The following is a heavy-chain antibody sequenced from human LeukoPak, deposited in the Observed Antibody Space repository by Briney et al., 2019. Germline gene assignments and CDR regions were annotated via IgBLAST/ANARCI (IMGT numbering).Heavy chain of an antibody. V-gene: IGHV3-48*04. Sequence: GGSLRLSCAASGFTFSSYWMHWVRQAPGKGLEWVSYISSSSSTIYYADSVKGRFTISRDNAKNTLYLQMNSLRAEDTAVYYCASHVDTAMVSFDYWGQGTLVTVSS. CDR1: GFTFSSYW. J-gene: IGHJ4*02. CDR3: ASHVDTAMVSFDY. CDR2: ISSSSSTI. D-gene: IGHD5-18*01.